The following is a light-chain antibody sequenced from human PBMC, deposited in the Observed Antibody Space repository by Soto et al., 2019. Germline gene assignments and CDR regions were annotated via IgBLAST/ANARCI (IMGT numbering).Light chain of an antibody. Sequence: EIVMTQSPATLSVSPGERATLSCMASPSVSSNLAWYQQKRGQAPRLLIYAASNRAPGIPDRFSGSGSGTDFTLTISRLEPEDFAVYYCQQYGSSLITFGQGTRLEIK. V-gene: IGKV3-20*01. CDR1: PSVSSN. CDR3: QQYGSSLIT. J-gene: IGKJ5*01. CDR2: AAS.